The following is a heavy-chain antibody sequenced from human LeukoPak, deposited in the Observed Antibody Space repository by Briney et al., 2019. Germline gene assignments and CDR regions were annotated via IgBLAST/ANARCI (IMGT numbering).Heavy chain of an antibody. V-gene: IGHV3-21*04. D-gene: IGHD1-26*01. CDR3: VRDRGTYRPIDY. J-gene: IGHJ4*02. CDR2: ISYTGTYI. CDR1: AFSFSAYN. Sequence: PGGSLRLSCAASAFSFSAYNMNWVRQAPGKGLEWVSSISYTGTYIYYADSVKGRFTISRDNAQNSLYLQMNSLRAEDTAIYYCVRDRGTYRPIDYWGQGTLVTVSS.